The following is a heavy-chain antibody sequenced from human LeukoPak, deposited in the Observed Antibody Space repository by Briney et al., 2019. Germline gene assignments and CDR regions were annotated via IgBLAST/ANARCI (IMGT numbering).Heavy chain of an antibody. D-gene: IGHD4-11*01. V-gene: IGHV1-69*02. Sequence: SVKVSCKASGGTFSSYTISWVRQAPGQGLEWMGRIIPILGIANYSQKFQGRVTITADKSTSTAYMELSSLRSEDTAVYYCASTQVTVDGLIEHWGQGTLVTVSS. CDR3: ASTQVTVDGLIEH. CDR2: IIPILGIA. CDR1: GGTFSSYT. J-gene: IGHJ5*02.